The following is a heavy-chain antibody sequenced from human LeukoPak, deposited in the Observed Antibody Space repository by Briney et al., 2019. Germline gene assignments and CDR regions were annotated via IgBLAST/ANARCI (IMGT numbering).Heavy chain of an antibody. CDR3: AKAGFSSSWSKPDNWFDP. D-gene: IGHD6-13*01. V-gene: IGHV3-23*01. Sequence: GGSLTLSSTASGLTFSGHWIHWVRQAPGKGLEWVSASSGRGGSTYYADSVKGRFTISRDNSKKTPYLQMNSLRAEDTAVYYCAKAGFSSSWSKPDNWFDPWGQGTLVTVSS. CDR1: GLTFSGHW. CDR2: SSGRGGST. J-gene: IGHJ5*02.